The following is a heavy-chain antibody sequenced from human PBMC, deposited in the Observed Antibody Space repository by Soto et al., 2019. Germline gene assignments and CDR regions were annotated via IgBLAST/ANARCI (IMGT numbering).Heavy chain of an antibody. V-gene: IGHV3-23*01. D-gene: IGHD6-19*01. CDR1: GFTFSSYA. J-gene: IGHJ5*02. Sequence: GGSLRLSCAASGFTFSSYAMSWVRQAPGKGLEWVSAISGSGGSTYYADSVKGRFTISRDNSKNTLYLQMNSLRAEDTAVYYCAKDHLIAVAGTFGPNPGGDWFEPWGQGTLVTVSS. CDR2: ISGSGGST. CDR3: AKDHLIAVAGTFGPNPGGDWFEP.